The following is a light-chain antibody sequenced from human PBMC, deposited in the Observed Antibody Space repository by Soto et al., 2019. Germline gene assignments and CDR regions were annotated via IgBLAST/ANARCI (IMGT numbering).Light chain of an antibody. CDR1: QSVRTY. CDR2: TAS. J-gene: IGKJ2*02. CDR3: QQYNNWPPCT. V-gene: IGKV3-15*01. Sequence: EIVLTQSPGTLSLSPGERATLSCRASQSVRTYLAWYQVKPGQAPRLLIYTASTRATAVPARFSGSGSGTEFTLTISSLEPEDFAVYYCQQYNNWPPCTFGQGTKVDIK.